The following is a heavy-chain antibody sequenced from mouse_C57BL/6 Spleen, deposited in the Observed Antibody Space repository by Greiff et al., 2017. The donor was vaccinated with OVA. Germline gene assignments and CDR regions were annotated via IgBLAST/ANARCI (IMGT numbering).Heavy chain of an antibody. CDR1: GYSITSGYY. D-gene: IGHD2-2*01. Sequence: DVKLQESGPGLVKPSQSLSLTCSVTGYSITSGYYWNWIRQFPGNKLEWMGYISYDGSNNYNPSLKNRISITRDTSKNQFFLKLNSVTTEDTATYYCARETMVTRVAYWGQGTLVTVSA. J-gene: IGHJ3*01. CDR3: ARETMVTRVAY. V-gene: IGHV3-6*01. CDR2: ISYDGSN.